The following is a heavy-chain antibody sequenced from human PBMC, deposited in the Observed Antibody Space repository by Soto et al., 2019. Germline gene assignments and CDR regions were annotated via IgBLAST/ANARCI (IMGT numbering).Heavy chain of an antibody. J-gene: IGHJ4*02. V-gene: IGHV3-33*01. CDR2: IWYDGINK. CDR3: GMDGVRTALVVVAYKRFDD. Sequence: PGGSLRLSGAASGFTFSSYGMHWVRQAPGKGLEWVAVIWYDGINKYYADSVKGRFTISRDNSKSTLYLQMNSLRAEDTAVYYCGMDGVRTALVVVAYKRFDDFGQGTLVTVSS. D-gene: IGHD2-15*01. CDR1: GFTFSSYG.